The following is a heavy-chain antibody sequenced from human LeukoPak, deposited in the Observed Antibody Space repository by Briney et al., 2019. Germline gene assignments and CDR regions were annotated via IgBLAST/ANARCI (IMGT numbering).Heavy chain of an antibody. D-gene: IGHD4-17*01. J-gene: IGHJ3*02. CDR3: ARDSTVSHAFDI. CDR2: INHSGST. Sequence: PSETLSLTCAVYGGSFSGYYWSWIRQPPGKGLEWIGEINHSGSTNYNPSLKSRVTISVDTSKNQFSLKLSSVTAADTAVYYCARDSTVSHAFDIWGQGTMVTVSS. V-gene: IGHV4-34*01. CDR1: GGSFSGYY.